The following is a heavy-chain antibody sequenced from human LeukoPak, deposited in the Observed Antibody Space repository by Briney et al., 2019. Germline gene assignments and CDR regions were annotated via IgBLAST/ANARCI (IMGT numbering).Heavy chain of an antibody. CDR1: GFTFSSYW. D-gene: IGHD3-22*01. CDR3: ARVWYYYDSSGYYPGVFDY. Sequence: GGSLRLSCAASGFTFSSYWMSWVRQAPGKGLEWVATIKQDGSEKYYVDSVKGRFTISRDNAKNSLYLQMNSLRAEDTAVYYCARVWYYYDSSGYYPGVFDYWGQGTLVTVSS. CDR2: IKQDGSEK. J-gene: IGHJ4*02. V-gene: IGHV3-7*01.